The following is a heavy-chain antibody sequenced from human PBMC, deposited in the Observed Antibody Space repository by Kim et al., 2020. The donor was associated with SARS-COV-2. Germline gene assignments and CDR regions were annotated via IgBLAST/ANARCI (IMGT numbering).Heavy chain of an antibody. Sequence: SVMVYAESVKGRFTISRDDAKKEVYLQMNSLRAEDIAVYYCTRDPSRRSDYWGQGTLVTVSS. CDR3: TRDPSRRSDY. CDR2: SVM. V-gene: IGHV3-21*03. J-gene: IGHJ4*02.